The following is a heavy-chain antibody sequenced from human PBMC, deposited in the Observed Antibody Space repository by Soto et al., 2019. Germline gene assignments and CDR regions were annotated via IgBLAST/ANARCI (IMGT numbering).Heavy chain of an antibody. CDR1: GGSISSSSYY. D-gene: IGHD3-10*01. V-gene: IGHV4-39*01. Sequence: QLQLQESGPGLVKPSETLSLTCTVSGGSISSSSYYWGWIRQPPGKGLEWIGSIYYSGSTYYNPSLKSRVTISVDTSKNQFSLKLSSVTAADTAVYYCARLVRGYYYYMDVWGKGTTVTVSS. J-gene: IGHJ6*03. CDR3: ARLVRGYYYYMDV. CDR2: IYYSGST.